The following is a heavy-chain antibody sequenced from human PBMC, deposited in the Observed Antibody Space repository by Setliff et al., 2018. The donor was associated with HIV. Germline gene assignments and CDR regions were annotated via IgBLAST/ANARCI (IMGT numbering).Heavy chain of an antibody. CDR1: GGSISSYY. Sequence: SETLSLTCTVSGGSISSYYWSWIRQPPGKGMEWIGYIYDSGSTNYIPSLKSRVTISVDTSKNQFCLKLSSVTAADTAVYYCARAHYNFWSGYSNWFDPWGQGTLVTVSS. V-gene: IGHV4-59*01. CDR3: ARAHYNFWSGYSNWFDP. J-gene: IGHJ5*02. D-gene: IGHD3-3*01. CDR2: IYDSGST.